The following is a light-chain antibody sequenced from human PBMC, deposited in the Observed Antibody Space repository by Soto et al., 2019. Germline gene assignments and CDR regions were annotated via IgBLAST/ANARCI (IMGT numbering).Light chain of an antibody. J-gene: IGKJ5*01. CDR3: QQRSALPQVT. V-gene: IGKV3-11*01. CDR2: DAS. CDR1: QSVSNS. Sequence: EIVLTQSPAILSLSPGERATLSCRASQSVSNSLAWYQQRPGQPLRLLIYDASNRATGIPARFSGSGSGTDFTLSFSSLEPEDFAVYYCQQRSALPQVTFGHGTRLEIK.